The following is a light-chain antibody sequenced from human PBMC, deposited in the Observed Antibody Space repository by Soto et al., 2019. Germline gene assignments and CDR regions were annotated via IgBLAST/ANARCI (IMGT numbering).Light chain of an antibody. V-gene: IGKV3-20*01. CDR3: QQYGSSGM. Sequence: EIVLTQSPGTLSLSPGERATLSCRASQSVSNNYLAWYQQKPGQAPRLLIYGASNRATGIPHRFSGSGSGTDFTLNISILEPEDFAVYYCQQYGSSGMFGQGTKVEIK. CDR2: GAS. CDR1: QSVSNNY. J-gene: IGKJ1*01.